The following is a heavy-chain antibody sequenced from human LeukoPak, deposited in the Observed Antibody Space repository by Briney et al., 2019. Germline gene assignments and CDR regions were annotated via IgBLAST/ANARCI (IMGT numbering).Heavy chain of an antibody. Sequence: GGSLRLSCAASGFTFSSYEMNWVRQAPGKGLEWVSYISSSGSTIYYADSVKGRFTISRDNAKNSLYLQMNSLRAEDTAVYYCARAPSSGRFDYWGQGTLVTVSS. CDR1: GFTFSSYE. D-gene: IGHD3-22*01. CDR3: ARAPSSGRFDY. V-gene: IGHV3-48*03. CDR2: ISSSGSTI. J-gene: IGHJ4*02.